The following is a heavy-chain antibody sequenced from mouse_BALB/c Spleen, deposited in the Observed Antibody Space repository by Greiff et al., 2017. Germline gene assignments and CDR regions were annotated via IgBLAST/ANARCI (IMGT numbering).Heavy chain of an antibody. CDR2: IRNKANGYTT. D-gene: IGHD4-1*02. V-gene: IGHV7-3*02. CDR1: GFTFTDYY. Sequence: EVHLVESGGGLVQPGGSLRLSCATSGFTFTDYYMSWVRQPPGKALEWLGFIRNKANGYTTEYSASVKGRFTISRDNSQSILHLQMNTLRAEDSATYYCARATGYYFDYWGQGTTLTVSS. J-gene: IGHJ2*01. CDR3: ARATGYYFDY.